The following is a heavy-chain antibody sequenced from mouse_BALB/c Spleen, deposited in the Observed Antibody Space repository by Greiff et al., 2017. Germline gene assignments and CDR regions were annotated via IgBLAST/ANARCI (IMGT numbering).Heavy chain of an antibody. Sequence: EVKLVESGGGLVKPGGSLKLSCAASGFAFSSYDMSWVRQTPEKRLEWVAYISSGGGSTYYPDTVKGRFTISRDNAKNTLYLQMSSLKSEDTAMYYCARRESSGYPYYFDYWGQGTTLTVSS. CDR2: ISSGGGST. J-gene: IGHJ2*01. D-gene: IGHD3-1*01. CDR3: ARRESSGYPYYFDY. V-gene: IGHV5-12-1*01. CDR1: GFAFSSYD.